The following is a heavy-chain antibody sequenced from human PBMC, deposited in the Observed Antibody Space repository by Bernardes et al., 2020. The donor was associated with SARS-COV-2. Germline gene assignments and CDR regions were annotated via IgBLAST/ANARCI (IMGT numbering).Heavy chain of an antibody. CDR2: ISPKSGAT. J-gene: IGHJ4*02. CDR1: GYTFSDYY. Sequence: ASVKVSCKASGYTFSDYYIHWLRQAPGQGFEWMGWISPKSGATNYAQKFQGRVTMTRDTAISTEYMQLSRLTSDDTAVYYCARTFYYDRGGDSVFDQWGQRTLVSVSS. V-gene: IGHV1-2*02. CDR3: ARTFYYDRGGDSVFDQ. D-gene: IGHD2-21*01.